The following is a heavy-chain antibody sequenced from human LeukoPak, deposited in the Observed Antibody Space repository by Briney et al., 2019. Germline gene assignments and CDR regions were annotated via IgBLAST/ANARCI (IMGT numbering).Heavy chain of an antibody. CDR2: IYWDDDK. D-gene: IGHD2-21*01. V-gene: IGHV2-5*02. Sequence: ESGPTLVKPTQTLTLTCTFSGLSFSTGAVGVGWIRQPPGKALEWLALIYWDDDKRYSPSLKTRLTITRDTSGNQVVLTMTNMDPVDTATYYCLHRPGRGIPAAHWGQGTLVTVSS. J-gene: IGHJ4*02. CDR1: GLSFSTGAVG. CDR3: LHRPGRGIPAAH.